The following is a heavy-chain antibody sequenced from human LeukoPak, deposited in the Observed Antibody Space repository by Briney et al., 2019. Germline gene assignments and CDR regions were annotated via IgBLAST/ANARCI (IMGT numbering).Heavy chain of an antibody. J-gene: IGHJ3*02. CDR1: GGSISSYY. Sequence: SETLSLTCTVSGGSISSYYWSWIRQPPGKGLEWIGYIYYSGSTNYNPSLKSRVTISVDTSKNQFSLKLSSVTAAVTAVYYCARDRRGYYDSSGFTTDAVDIWGQGTMVTVSS. CDR2: IYYSGST. CDR3: ARDRRGYYDSSGFTTDAVDI. D-gene: IGHD3-22*01. V-gene: IGHV4-59*01.